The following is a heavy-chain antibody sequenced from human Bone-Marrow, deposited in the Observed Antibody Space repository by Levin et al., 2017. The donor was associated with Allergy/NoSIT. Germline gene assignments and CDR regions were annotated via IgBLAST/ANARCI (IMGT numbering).Heavy chain of an antibody. D-gene: IGHD3-10*01. CDR1: GYSFTDYF. J-gene: IGHJ3*02. Sequence: GESLKISCKASGYSFTDYFIHWVRQAPGQGLEWVGRISNYQRNTNYADKFQGRVTITTDTSTSTTYMELRSLKSDDTAIYYCTRDLVLDGFDIWGLGTMVTVSS. V-gene: IGHV1-18*04. CDR2: ISNYQRNT. CDR3: TRDLVLDGFDI.